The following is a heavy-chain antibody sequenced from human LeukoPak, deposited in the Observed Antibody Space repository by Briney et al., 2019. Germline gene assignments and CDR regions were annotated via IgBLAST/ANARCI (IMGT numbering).Heavy chain of an antibody. D-gene: IGHD4-23*01. CDR1: GFTFSGYW. CDR2: INPDGSST. Sequence: PGGSLRLSCAASGFTFSGYWMHWVRQAPGKGLVWVSRINPDGSSTTYADSVKGRFTISRDNAKTTLYLQMNSLRAEDTAVYYCARDPVLGEYGGNSPYWGQGTLVTVPS. J-gene: IGHJ4*02. V-gene: IGHV3-74*01. CDR3: ARDPVLGEYGGNSPY.